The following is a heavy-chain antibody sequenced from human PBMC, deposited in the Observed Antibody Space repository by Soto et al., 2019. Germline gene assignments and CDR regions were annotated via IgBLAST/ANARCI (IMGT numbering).Heavy chain of an antibody. CDR3: VRDRRSSSWYEFDY. CDR1: GYTFISNG. V-gene: IGHV1-18*01. D-gene: IGHD6-13*01. J-gene: IGHJ4*02. Sequence: QVQLVQSGAEVRNPGASVKVSCKTSGYTFISNGISWVRQAPGHGLEWMGWISAYNGNTNYAQKFQDRVTMTRDTSTSTAYMELRSLRSDDTAVYYCVRDRRSSSWYEFDYWGQGTLVTVSS. CDR2: ISAYNGNT.